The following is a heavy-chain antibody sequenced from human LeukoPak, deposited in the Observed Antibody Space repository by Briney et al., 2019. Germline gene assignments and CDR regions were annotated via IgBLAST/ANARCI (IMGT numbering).Heavy chain of an antibody. Sequence: SETLSLTCTVSGGSIKNYYWSWLRQPPGKELEWIGYIYYSGSTNYNPSLKSRVTISVDTSKNQCSLKLSSVTAADTAVYYCARDIDYGGNSGFDYWGQGTLVTVSS. CDR1: GGSIKNYY. D-gene: IGHD4-23*01. V-gene: IGHV4-59*01. J-gene: IGHJ4*02. CDR3: ARDIDYGGNSGFDY. CDR2: IYYSGST.